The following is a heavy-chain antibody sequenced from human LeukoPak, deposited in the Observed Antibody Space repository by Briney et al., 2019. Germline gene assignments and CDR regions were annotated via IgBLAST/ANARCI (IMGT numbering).Heavy chain of an antibody. D-gene: IGHD5-24*01. J-gene: IGHJ4*02. CDR3: ARAGDGYNAPFDY. Sequence: VIYSGGSTYYADSVKGRFTISRDNSKNTLYLQMNSLRAEDTAVYYCARAGDGYNAPFDYWGQGTLVTVSS. V-gene: IGHV3-53*01. CDR2: IYSGGST.